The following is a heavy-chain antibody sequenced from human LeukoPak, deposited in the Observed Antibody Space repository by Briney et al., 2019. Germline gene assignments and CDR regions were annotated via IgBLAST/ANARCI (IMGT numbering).Heavy chain of an antibody. D-gene: IGHD3-16*01. J-gene: IGHJ4*02. CDR2: IIPIFGTA. V-gene: IGHV1-69*05. CDR3: ASPGGMGDYALDY. Sequence: GSSVKVSCKASGGTFSSYAISWVRQAPGQGLEWMGGIIPIFGTANYAQKFQGRVTITTDESTSTAYMEPSSLRSEDTAVYYCASPGGMGDYALDYWGQGTLVTDSS. CDR1: GGTFSSYA.